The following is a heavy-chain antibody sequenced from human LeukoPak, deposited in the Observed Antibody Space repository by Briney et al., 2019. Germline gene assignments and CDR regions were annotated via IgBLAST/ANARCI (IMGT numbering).Heavy chain of an antibody. CDR1: GGPFSGYF. J-gene: IGHJ4*02. CDR2: IHNSGTT. Sequence: SETLSLTCAVSGGPFSGYFWSWIRQSSGKGLEWIGDIHNSGTTNYNPSLNSRVTISEDTSKNQFYLSLSSVTAADTAVYYCARRYYYNLGSFPFDFWGQGTLVTVSS. D-gene: IGHD3-10*01. CDR3: ARRYYYNLGSFPFDF. V-gene: IGHV4-34*01.